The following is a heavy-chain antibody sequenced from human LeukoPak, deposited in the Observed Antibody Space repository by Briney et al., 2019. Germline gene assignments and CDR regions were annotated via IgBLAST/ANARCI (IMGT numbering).Heavy chain of an antibody. Sequence: ASVEVSCKASGYTFTSYAMNWVRQAPGQGLEWMGWINTNTGNPTYAQGFTGRFVFSLDTSVSTAYLQISSLKAEDTAVYYCARDLNIAVAGMRYYYYGMDVWGQGTTVTVSS. CDR1: GYTFTSYA. D-gene: IGHD6-19*01. J-gene: IGHJ6*02. CDR2: INTNTGNP. V-gene: IGHV7-4-1*02. CDR3: ARDLNIAVAGMRYYYYGMDV.